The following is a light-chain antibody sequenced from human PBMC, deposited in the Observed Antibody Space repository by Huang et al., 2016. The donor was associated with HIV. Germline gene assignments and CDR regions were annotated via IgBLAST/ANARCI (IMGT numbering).Light chain of an antibody. CDR1: QSISSL. Sequence: DIQMTQSPSTLSASVGDRVTITCRASQSISSLLAWYQQKPGKAPKLLIYKASSLESGVPSRFSGSGSGTEFTLTISSLQPDDFATYYCQQYNSYITFGGGTKVEIK. CDR2: KAS. V-gene: IGKV1-5*03. CDR3: QQYNSYIT. J-gene: IGKJ4*01.